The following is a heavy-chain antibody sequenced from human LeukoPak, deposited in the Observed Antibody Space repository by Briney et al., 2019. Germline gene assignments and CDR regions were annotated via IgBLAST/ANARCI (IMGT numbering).Heavy chain of an antibody. CDR3: ARHSILISSWYVPLVDY. D-gene: IGHD6-13*01. CDR1: SGSFSGYY. V-gene: IGHV4-34*01. CDR2: INHSGST. J-gene: IGHJ4*02. Sequence: SETLSLTCSVYSGSFSGYYWSWIRQPPGKGLEWIGEINHSGSTNYKPSLKNRVTISVDTSKNQFSLKLSSVTAADTAVYYCARHSILISSWYVPLVDYWGQGTLVTVSS.